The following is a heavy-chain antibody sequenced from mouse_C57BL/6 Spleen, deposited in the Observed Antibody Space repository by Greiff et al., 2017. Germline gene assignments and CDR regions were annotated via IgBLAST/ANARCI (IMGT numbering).Heavy chain of an antibody. CDR3: ARSLLRSYYFDD. D-gene: IGHD1-2*01. CDR2: INPSTGGT. Sequence: VQLKESGPELVKPGASVKISCKASGYSFTGYYMNWVKQSPEKSLEWIGEINPSTGGTTYNQKFKAKATLTVDKSSSTAYMQLKSLTSEDSAVYYCARSLLRSYYFDDWGQGTTLTVSS. V-gene: IGHV1-42*01. CDR1: GYSFTGYY. J-gene: IGHJ2*01.